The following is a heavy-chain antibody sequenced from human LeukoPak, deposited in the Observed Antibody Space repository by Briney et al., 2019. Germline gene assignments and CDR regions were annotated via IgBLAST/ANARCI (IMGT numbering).Heavy chain of an antibody. J-gene: IGHJ4*02. CDR1: GFTFWDYW. D-gene: IGHD6-19*01. CDR2: IHGDGSDS. V-gene: IGHV3-74*03. CDR3: VRGSSYRSGWYNYFDS. Sequence: GGSLRLSCAVSGFTFWDYWMHWVRQPPGQGLVWVSRIHGDGSDSTYGDSVKGRFTISRDNAMNTLFLQMNGLRPDDTAVYYCVRGSSYRSGWYNYFDSWGPGTRVTVSS.